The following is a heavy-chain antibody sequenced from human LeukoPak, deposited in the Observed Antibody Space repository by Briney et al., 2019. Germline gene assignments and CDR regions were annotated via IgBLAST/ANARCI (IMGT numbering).Heavy chain of an antibody. V-gene: IGHV4-34*01. CDR2: IKHGGGT. Sequence: SETLSLTCGVYGASFSAYFWNWVRQSPGKGLEWIGEIKHGGGTNYNPSLMGRVTISVDTSKNQFSLMLTSVTAADTAVYYCARRSPISYCSGGSCGRYFDYWGQGTLVTVSS. J-gene: IGHJ4*02. D-gene: IGHD2-15*01. CDR1: GASFSAYF. CDR3: ARRSPISYCSGGSCGRYFDY.